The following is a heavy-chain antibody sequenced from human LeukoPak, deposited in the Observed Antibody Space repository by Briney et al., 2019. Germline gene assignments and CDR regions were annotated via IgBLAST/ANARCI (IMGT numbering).Heavy chain of an antibody. CDR3: ARGAPVGATRRRDDAFDI. Sequence: ASVKVSCKASGYTFTSYYMHWVRQAPGQGLEWMGIINPSGGSTSYAQKFQGRVTMTRDTSTSTVYMELSSLRSEDTAVYYCARGAPVGATRRRDDAFDIWGQGTMVTVSS. CDR1: GYTFTSYY. V-gene: IGHV1-46*01. CDR2: INPSGGST. D-gene: IGHD1-26*01. J-gene: IGHJ3*02.